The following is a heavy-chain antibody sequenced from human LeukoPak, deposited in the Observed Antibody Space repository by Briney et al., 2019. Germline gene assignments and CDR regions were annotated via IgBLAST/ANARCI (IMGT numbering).Heavy chain of an antibody. CDR1: GGSISSGDYY. J-gene: IGHJ4*02. CDR3: ARERGGYQRYYLDY. CDR2: IYYSGST. V-gene: IGHV4-30-4*01. D-gene: IGHD6-25*01. Sequence: SQTLSLTCTVSGGSISSGDYYWSWIRQSPGKGLEWIGYIYYSGSTYYNPSLKSRVTISVDTSKNQFSLKLSSVTAADTAVYYCARERGGYQRYYLDYWGQGTLVTVSS.